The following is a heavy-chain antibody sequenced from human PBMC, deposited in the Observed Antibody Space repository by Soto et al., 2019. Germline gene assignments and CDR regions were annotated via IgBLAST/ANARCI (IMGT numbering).Heavy chain of an antibody. Sequence: ASVKVSCKASGGTFSSYTISWVRQAPGQGLEWMGRIIPILGIANYAQKFQGRVTITADKSTSTAYMELSSLRSEDTAVYYCARAPSPSIAARTAFDYWGQGTLVTVSS. CDR3: ARAPSPSIAARTAFDY. J-gene: IGHJ4*02. V-gene: IGHV1-69*02. D-gene: IGHD6-6*01. CDR1: GGTFSSYT. CDR2: IIPILGIA.